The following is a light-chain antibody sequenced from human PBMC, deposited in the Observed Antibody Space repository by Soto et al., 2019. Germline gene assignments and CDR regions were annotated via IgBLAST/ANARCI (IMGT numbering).Light chain of an antibody. J-gene: IGKJ5*01. CDR2: GAS. CDR3: QQYGSSPGIT. Sequence: EIVLTQSPGTLSLSPGERATLSCRASQSVSSSYLAWYQQKPGQAPRLLIYGASGRATSIPDRFSGSGSGTDFTLTISRLEPEDFAVYYCQQYGSSPGITFGQGTRLEIK. CDR1: QSVSSSY. V-gene: IGKV3-20*01.